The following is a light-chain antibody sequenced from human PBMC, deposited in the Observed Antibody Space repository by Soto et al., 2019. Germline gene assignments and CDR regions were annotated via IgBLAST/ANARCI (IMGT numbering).Light chain of an antibody. CDR3: SSYTSSSTPWV. CDR2: EVT. V-gene: IGLV2-14*01. CDR1: SSDVGGYNY. J-gene: IGLJ1*01. Sequence: QSALTQPASVSGSPGQSITISCTGTSSDVGGYNYVSWYQHHPGKAPKLMIYEVTNRPLGVSNRFSGSKSGNTASLTISWLQAEDEADYYCSSYTSSSTPWVLGTGTKVTVL.